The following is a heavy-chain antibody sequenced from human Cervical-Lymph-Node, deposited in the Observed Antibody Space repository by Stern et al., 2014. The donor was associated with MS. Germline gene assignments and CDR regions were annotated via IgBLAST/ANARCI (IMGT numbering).Heavy chain of an antibody. D-gene: IGHD3-22*01. J-gene: IGHJ4*02. Sequence: QVTLRESGPTLVKPTQTLTLTCTFSGLSLSNSGVSVAWIRQPPGKALEWLTLLFWADDKRYSPSLRRRLTITQGTYTNPEVLTMTNMDPVDTATYYCAHSGRGYYEVVDNWGQGILVTVSS. CDR3: AHSGRGYYEVVDN. V-gene: IGHV2-5*02. CDR1: GLSLSNSGVS. CDR2: LFWADDK.